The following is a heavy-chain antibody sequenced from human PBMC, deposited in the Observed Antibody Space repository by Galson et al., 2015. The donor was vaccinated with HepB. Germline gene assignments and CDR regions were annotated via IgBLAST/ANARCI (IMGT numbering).Heavy chain of an antibody. V-gene: IGHV3-23*01. CDR1: GFTFSTYV. Sequence: SLRLSCAGSGFTFSTYVMSWVRQAPGKGLECVSLIRGIGSSTYYADSVKGRFTISRDNYKTTLYLQMNSLRAEDTAVYYCAEGPGDPYYFDYWGQGTLVTVSS. CDR2: IRGIGSST. CDR3: AEGPGDPYYFDY. J-gene: IGHJ4*02. D-gene: IGHD2-21*02.